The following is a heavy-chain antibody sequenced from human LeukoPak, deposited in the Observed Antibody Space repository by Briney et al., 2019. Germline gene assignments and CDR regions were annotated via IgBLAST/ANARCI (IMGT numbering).Heavy chain of an antibody. CDR2: FRRSGDTK. D-gene: IGHD4/OR15-4a*01. CDR3: ARDREAGAIADEFDY. CDR1: GFLFSSYS. V-gene: IGHV3-23*01. J-gene: IGHJ4*02. Sequence: GALGLPCAAPGFLFSSYSTTWVPQAPGKGLEWMSNFRRSGDTKFYPASVNGRFTISRDHSMNTLYLQLNSLRAEDTAIYYCARDREAGAIADEFDYWGQGTLVTVSS.